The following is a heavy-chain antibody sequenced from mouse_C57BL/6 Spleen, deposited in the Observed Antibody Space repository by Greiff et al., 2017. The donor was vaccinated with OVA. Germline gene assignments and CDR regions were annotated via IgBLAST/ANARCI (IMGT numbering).Heavy chain of an antibody. V-gene: IGHV1-52*01. CDR2: IDPSDSET. D-gene: IGHD2-1*01. CDR3: ARGYYGNYEAWFAY. CDR1: GYTFTSYW. Sequence: QVQLQQPGAELVRPGSSVKLSCKASGYTFTSYWMHWVKQRPIQGLEWIGNIDPSDSETHYNQKFKDKATLTVDKSSSTAYMQLSSLTSEDSAVYYCARGYYGNYEAWFAYWGQGTLVTVSA. J-gene: IGHJ3*01.